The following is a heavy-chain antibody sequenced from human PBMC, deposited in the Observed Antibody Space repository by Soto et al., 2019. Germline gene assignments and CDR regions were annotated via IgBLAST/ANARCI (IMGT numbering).Heavy chain of an antibody. Sequence: SETLSLTCSVSGGSIVGHYWTWIRQSPWKGLEWIGYIFYSGSTNYNPSLKSRVTISVDTSKNQFSLKLSSVNAADTAVYYCARVGSSGWSPDYWGRGTLVTVSS. CDR1: GGSIVGHY. V-gene: IGHV4-59*11. CDR2: IFYSGST. J-gene: IGHJ4*02. CDR3: ARVGSSGWSPDY. D-gene: IGHD6-19*01.